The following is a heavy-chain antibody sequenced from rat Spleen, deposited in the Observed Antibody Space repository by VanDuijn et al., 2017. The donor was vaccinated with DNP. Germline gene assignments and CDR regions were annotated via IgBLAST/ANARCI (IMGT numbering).Heavy chain of an antibody. CDR3: MSVAMDA. CDR2: ISSGGNP. Sequence: QVQLKESGPGLVQPSETLSLTCTVSGFSLTSNGVGWVRQPLEKGLVWMGTISSGGNPYSKSALKSRLSISRDTSKSQVFLKMNSLQTEDTAIYFCMSVAMDAWGQGTSVTVSS. CDR1: GFSLTSNG. V-gene: IGHV2S8*01. J-gene: IGHJ4*01.